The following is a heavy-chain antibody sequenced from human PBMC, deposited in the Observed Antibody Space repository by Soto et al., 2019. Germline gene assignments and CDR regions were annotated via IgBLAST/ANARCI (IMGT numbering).Heavy chain of an antibody. CDR3: AILVGMALRCTNHY. D-gene: IGHD1-7*01. V-gene: IGHV4-39*01. CDR2: IYYSGST. Sequence: QLQLQESGPGLVKPSETLSLTCTVSGGSISSSTYYWGWIRPPPGKGLEWIGSIYYSGSTYYHPSRKSRVTMCVDTSKIPFPLKLSAVTAADPAVYYCAILVGMALRCTNHYWGQGTLDTVSS. J-gene: IGHJ4*02. CDR1: GGSISSSTYY.